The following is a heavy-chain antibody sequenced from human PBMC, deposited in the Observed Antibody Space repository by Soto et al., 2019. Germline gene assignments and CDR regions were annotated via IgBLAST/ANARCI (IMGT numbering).Heavy chain of an antibody. J-gene: IGHJ5*02. CDR3: ARMATFGSLNWFDP. Sequence: ASVKVSCKASGGTFSSYAISWVRQAPGQGLEWMGGIIPILGTANYAQKFQGRVTMTRDISIATAYMELSSLRSDDTAIYYCARMATFGSLNWFDPWGQGTLVTVSS. D-gene: IGHD3-16*01. V-gene: IGHV1-69*10. CDR2: IIPILGTA. CDR1: GGTFSSYA.